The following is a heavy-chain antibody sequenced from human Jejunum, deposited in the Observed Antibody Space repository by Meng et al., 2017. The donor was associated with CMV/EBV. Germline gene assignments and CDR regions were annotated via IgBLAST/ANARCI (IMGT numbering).Heavy chain of an antibody. D-gene: IGHD3-10*01. CDR1: FNLRSYG. V-gene: IGHV3-21*01. CDR3: ASLSIPGAIFYYGMDV. J-gene: IGHJ6*02. Sequence: FNLRSYGVNWVRQAPGKGLEWVSVISSGSFSLYCADSVRGRFTISRDDAKDSVFLQMDSLRAEDTAVYYCASLSIPGAIFYYGMDVWGQGTTVTVSS. CDR2: ISSGSFSL.